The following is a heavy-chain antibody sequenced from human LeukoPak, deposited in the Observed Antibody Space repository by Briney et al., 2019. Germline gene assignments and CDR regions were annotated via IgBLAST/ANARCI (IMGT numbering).Heavy chain of an antibody. D-gene: IGHD3-22*01. CDR2: FYTSANT. CDR3: ARGLRDEERHYGYYYMDV. Sequence: SETLSLTCTVSGDSVSGYYGSWIRQPPGKGLEWIGYFYTSANTNYNPSLKSRVTMSVDTSKNQFSLKLTSVTAADTAVYYCARGLRDEERHYGYYYMDVWGKGTAVTVSS. V-gene: IGHV4-4*09. CDR1: GDSVSGYY. J-gene: IGHJ6*03.